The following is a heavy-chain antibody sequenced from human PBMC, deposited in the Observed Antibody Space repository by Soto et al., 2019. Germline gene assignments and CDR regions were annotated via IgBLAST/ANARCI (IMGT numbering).Heavy chain of an antibody. CDR2: FDPEDGET. CDR1: GYTLTELS. Sequence: ASVKVSCKVSGYTLTELSMHWVRQAPGKGLEWMGGFDPEDGETIYAQKFQGRVTMTEDTSTDTAYMELSSLRSEDTAVYYCATDSSGRRRQDVFDIWGQGTMVTVSS. CDR3: ATDSSGRRRQDVFDI. J-gene: IGHJ3*02. D-gene: IGHD3-22*01. V-gene: IGHV1-24*01.